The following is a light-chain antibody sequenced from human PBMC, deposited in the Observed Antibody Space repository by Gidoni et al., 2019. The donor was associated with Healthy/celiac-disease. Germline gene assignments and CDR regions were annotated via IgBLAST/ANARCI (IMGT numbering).Light chain of an antibody. CDR1: QSISIY. CDR2: AAS. CDR3: QQSYSTPPT. V-gene: IGKV1-39*01. J-gene: IGKJ4*01. Sequence: DIQMTQSPSSLSASVGDRVTITCRASQSISIYLNWYQQKPGKAPKLLIYAASSLQSGVPSRFSGSGSGTDFTLTISSLQPEDFATYYCQQSYSTPPTFGGXTKVEIK.